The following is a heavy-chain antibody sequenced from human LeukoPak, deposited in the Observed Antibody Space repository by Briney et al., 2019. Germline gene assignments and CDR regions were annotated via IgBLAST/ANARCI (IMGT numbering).Heavy chain of an antibody. CDR1: GGTFSSYA. V-gene: IGHV1-69*13. Sequence: SVKVSCKASGGTFSSYAISWVRQAPGQGLEWMGGIIPIFGTANYAQKFQGRVTITADESTSTAYMELSSLRSEDTAVYYCAADFRVRAENWFDPWGQGTLVTVSS. CDR3: AADFRVRAENWFDP. J-gene: IGHJ5*02. CDR2: IIPIFGTA. D-gene: IGHD5/OR15-5a*01.